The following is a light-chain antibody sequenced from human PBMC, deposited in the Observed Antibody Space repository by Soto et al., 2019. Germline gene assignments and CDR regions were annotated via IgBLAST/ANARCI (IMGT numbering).Light chain of an antibody. CDR3: QQSSSYPVT. Sequence: DIQMTQSPSSLSASVGDRVTITCRASQTVSTSLNWYQQKPGKAPNLLIYAASSLQSGVQSRFSGRGSGTDFTLIINRLQPEDFATYYCQQSSSYPVTFGQGTRLEI. J-gene: IGKJ5*01. CDR2: AAS. V-gene: IGKV1-39*01. CDR1: QTVSTS.